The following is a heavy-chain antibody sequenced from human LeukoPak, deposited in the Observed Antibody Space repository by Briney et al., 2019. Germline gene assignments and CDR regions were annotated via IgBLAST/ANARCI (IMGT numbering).Heavy chain of an antibody. CDR3: ARPRIAAAGRIPGWFDP. D-gene: IGHD6-13*01. CDR1: GFTFSNYA. CDR2: ISYDGNDK. J-gene: IGHJ5*02. V-gene: IGHV3-30-3*01. Sequence: PGGSLRLSCAASGFTFSNYAMHWVRQAPGKGLEWVAIISYDGNDKYYTDSVKGRFTISRDKSKNTLYLQMNSLRAEDTAVYYCARPRIAAAGRIPGWFDPWGQGTLVTVSS.